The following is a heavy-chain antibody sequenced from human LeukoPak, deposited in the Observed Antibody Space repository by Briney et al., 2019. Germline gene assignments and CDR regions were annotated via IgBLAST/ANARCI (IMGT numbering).Heavy chain of an antibody. V-gene: IGHV3-30*02. CDR3: ARDYDFWSGYTH. J-gene: IGHJ4*02. CDR2: IRYDGSNK. D-gene: IGHD3-3*01. Sequence: GGSLRLSCAASGFAVSSNYMNWVRQAPGKGLGWVAFIRYDGSNKYYADSVRGRFTISRDNSKNTLYLQMNSLRAEDTAVYYCARDYDFWSGYTHWGQGTLVTVSS. CDR1: GFAVSSNY.